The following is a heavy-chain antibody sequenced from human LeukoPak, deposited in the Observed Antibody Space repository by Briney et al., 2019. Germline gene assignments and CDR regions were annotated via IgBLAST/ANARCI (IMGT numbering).Heavy chain of an antibody. CDR2: ISYDGSNK. J-gene: IGHJ4*02. D-gene: IGHD1-1*01. CDR3: YATGTTFVMQPSDY. V-gene: IGHV3-30-3*01. Sequence: QSGGSLRLSCAASGFTFSSYAMHWVRQAPGKGLEWVAVISYDGSNKYYADSVKGRFTISRDNSKNTLYLQMNSLRAEDTAVYYCYATGTTFVMQPSDYWGQGTLVTVSS. CDR1: GFTFSSYA.